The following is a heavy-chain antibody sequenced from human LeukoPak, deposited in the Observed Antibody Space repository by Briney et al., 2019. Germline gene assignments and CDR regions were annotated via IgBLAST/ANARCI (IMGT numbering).Heavy chain of an antibody. CDR1: GYSISSGYY. J-gene: IGHJ6*03. CDR2: IDHSGST. CDR3: ARDLPLYYYYMDV. V-gene: IGHV4-38-2*02. Sequence: SETLSLTCTVSGYSISSGYYWGWIRQPPGKGLEWTGSIDHSGSTYYNPSLKSRVTISVDTSKNQFSLKLSSVTAADTAVYYCARDLPLYYYYMDVWGKGTTVTVSS.